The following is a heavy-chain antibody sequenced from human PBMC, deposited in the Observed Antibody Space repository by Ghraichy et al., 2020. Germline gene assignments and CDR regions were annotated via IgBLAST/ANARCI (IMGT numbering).Heavy chain of an antibody. CDR1: GGTFSSYA. CDR3: ARVHPGYGDYADY. CDR2: IIPIFGTA. V-gene: IGHV1-69*13. D-gene: IGHD4-17*01. J-gene: IGHJ4*02. Sequence: SVKFSCKASGGTFSSYAISWVRQAPGQGLEWMGGIIPIFGTANYAQKFQGRVTITADESTSTAYMELSSLRSEDTAVYYCARVHPGYGDYADYWGQGTLVTVSS.